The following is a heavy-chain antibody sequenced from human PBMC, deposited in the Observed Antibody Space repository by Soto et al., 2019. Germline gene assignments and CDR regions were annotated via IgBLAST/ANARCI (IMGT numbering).Heavy chain of an antibody. CDR1: GGSISSGGYS. J-gene: IGHJ4*02. D-gene: IGHD3-22*01. CDR2: IYHSGST. V-gene: IGHV4-30-2*01. CDR3: ARGAYYYDSSGYYWSYFDY. Sequence: KPSETLSLTCAVSGGSISSGGYSWSWIRQPPGKGLEWIGYIYHSGSTYYNPSLKSRVTISVDRSKNQFSLKLSSVTAADTAVYYCARGAYYYDSSGYYWSYFDYWGQGTLVTVSS.